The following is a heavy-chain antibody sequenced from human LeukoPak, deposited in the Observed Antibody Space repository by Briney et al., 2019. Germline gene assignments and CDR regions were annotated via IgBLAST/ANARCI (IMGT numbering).Heavy chain of an antibody. CDR1: GFTFGDYA. Sequence: AGGSLRLSCTASGFTFGDYAMTWIRQAPGRGLECLGFIRSTPYGGTVEYAASVRGRFTISRDDSKSIAYLQMKSLKTEDTAVYYCTRGGSGWGWFDPWGQGTLVTVSS. J-gene: IGHJ5*02. CDR3: TRGGSGWGWFDP. V-gene: IGHV3-49*03. CDR2: IRSTPYGGTV. D-gene: IGHD6-19*01.